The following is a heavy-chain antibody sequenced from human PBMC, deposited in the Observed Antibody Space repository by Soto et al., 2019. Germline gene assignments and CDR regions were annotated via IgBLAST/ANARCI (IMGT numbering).Heavy chain of an antibody. CDR1: GGSIYTYY. V-gene: IGHV4-59*01. Sequence: SETLSLTCNVSGGSIYTYYCNWIRQPPGKGLGWVGFISDGGSTSYNPSLKSRVTISVDTSKTQVSLKLSSVSAADTARYFCAGYCTSSICPDDHYFALEVWGQGTTVTVSS. CDR2: ISDGGST. D-gene: IGHD2-2*01. J-gene: IGHJ6*02. CDR3: AGYCTSSICPDDHYFALEV.